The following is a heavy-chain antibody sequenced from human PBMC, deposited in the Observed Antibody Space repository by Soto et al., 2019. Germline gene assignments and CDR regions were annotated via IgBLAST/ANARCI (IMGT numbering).Heavy chain of an antibody. J-gene: IGHJ2*01. CDR3: ARDPLWGTAMVLWYFDL. CDR1: GFTFSSYA. D-gene: IGHD5-18*01. CDR2: ISYDGSNK. Sequence: QVQLVESGGGVVQPGRSLRLSCAASGFTFSSYAMHWVRQAPGKGLEWVAVISYDGSNKYYADSVKGRFTISRGNSKKXXYLQMNSLRAEDTAVYYCARDPLWGTAMVLWYFDLWGRGTLVTVSS. V-gene: IGHV3-30-3*01.